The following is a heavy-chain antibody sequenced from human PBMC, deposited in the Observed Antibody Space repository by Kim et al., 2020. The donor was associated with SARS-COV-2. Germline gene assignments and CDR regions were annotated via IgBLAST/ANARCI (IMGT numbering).Heavy chain of an antibody. Sequence: ASVKVSCKASGYTFTTYAMNWVLQAPGQGLEWMGWINTNTGNPTYAQGFTGRFVFSLDTSVNTAFLQISSLKPEDTAVYYCARGYDTLWSWGQGTLVTVSS. D-gene: IGHD3-22*01. CDR3: ARGYDTLWS. J-gene: IGHJ5*02. CDR2: INTNTGNP. CDR1: GYTFTTYA. V-gene: IGHV7-4-1*02.